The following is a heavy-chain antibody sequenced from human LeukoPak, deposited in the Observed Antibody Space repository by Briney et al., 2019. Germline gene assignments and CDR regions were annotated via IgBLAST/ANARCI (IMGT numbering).Heavy chain of an antibody. V-gene: IGHV4-34*01. CDR2: ITHSGST. Sequence: SETLSLTCAVYGGSFSGYYWSWIRQPPGKGLEWIGEITHSGSTNYNPSLKSRVTISVDTSKNQFSLKLSSVTAADTAVYYCAQGYDFVWANYGGQGTLVTVSS. CDR3: AQGYDFVWANY. D-gene: IGHD3-16*01. CDR1: GGSFSGYY. J-gene: IGHJ4*02.